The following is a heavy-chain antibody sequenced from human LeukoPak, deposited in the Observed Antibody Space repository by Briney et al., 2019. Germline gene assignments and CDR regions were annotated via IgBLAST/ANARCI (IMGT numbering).Heavy chain of an antibody. D-gene: IGHD5-12*01. CDR2: INPNSGGT. J-gene: IGHJ4*02. CDR3: ARDHIVATIGALYYFDY. V-gene: IGHV1-2*02. CDR1: GYTFTGYY. Sequence: ASVKVSCKASGYTFTGYYMHWVRQAPGQGLEWMGWINPNSGGTNYAQKFQGRVTMTRDTSISTAYMELSRLRSDDTAVYYCARDHIVATIGALYYFDYWGQGTLVTVSS.